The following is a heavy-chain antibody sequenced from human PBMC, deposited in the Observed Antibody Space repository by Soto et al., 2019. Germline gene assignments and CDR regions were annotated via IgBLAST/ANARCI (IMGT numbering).Heavy chain of an antibody. V-gene: IGHV1-69*13. D-gene: IGHD3-22*01. J-gene: IGHJ4*02. CDR3: ARGVYYDSRGYYFFF. CDR1: GGTFSRYA. Sequence: GASVKVSCKASGGTFSRYALSWVRQAPGQGPEWMGGIVPMFGTANYAQKFQGRVTITADESTNTAYMQLSSLRSEDTAVYYCARGVYYDSRGYYFFFWGQRTLVTVSS. CDR2: IVPMFGTA.